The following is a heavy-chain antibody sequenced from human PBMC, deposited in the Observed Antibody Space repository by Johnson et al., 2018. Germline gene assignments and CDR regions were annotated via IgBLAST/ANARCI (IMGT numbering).Heavy chain of an antibody. D-gene: IGHD6-13*01. CDR1: RFTFSSYA. Sequence: QVQLVESGGGVVQPGRSLRLSCAVSRFTFSSYAMHWVRQAPGKGLEWVAVIWHDGNNKYYEDSVKGRFTISRDNSKNTRYLQMNSMRAEDTAVYYCARDIAPPRAGHYGMDVWGQGTTVTVSS. CDR2: IWHDGNNK. J-gene: IGHJ6*02. V-gene: IGHV3-33*01. CDR3: ARDIAPPRAGHYGMDV.